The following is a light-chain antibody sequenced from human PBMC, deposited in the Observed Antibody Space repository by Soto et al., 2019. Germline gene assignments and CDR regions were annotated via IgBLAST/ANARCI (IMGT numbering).Light chain of an antibody. Sequence: QSALTQPASVSGSPGQSITIPCSGSSSDVGGYNYVSWYQQHPGKAPKLVIYDVNNRPSEVSNRFSGSKSANTASLTISGIQDEDEADYYCSSYSSSSTLFGGGTKLTVL. CDR3: SSYSSSSTL. V-gene: IGLV2-14*01. J-gene: IGLJ2*01. CDR1: SSDVGGYNY. CDR2: DVN.